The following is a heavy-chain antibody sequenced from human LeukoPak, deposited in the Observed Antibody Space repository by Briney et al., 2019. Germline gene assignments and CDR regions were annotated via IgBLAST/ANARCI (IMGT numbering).Heavy chain of an antibody. D-gene: IGHD2-2*01. CDR2: IIPTFCTS. CDR3: ARGVVPAAILGFDYYYYMDV. V-gene: IGHV1-69*05. Sequence: GASVKVSFKASGGTFISYAISWVRQAPGQGLEWMGGIIPTFCTSNYAQKFQGRVTITTDESTSTAYMELSSLRSEDTAVYYCARGVVPAAILGFDYYYYMDVWGKGTTVTVSS. CDR1: GGTFISYA. J-gene: IGHJ6*03.